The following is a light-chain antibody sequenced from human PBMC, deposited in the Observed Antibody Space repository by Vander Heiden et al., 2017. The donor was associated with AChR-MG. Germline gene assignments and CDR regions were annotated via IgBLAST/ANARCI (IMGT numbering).Light chain of an antibody. CDR3: QQFHDYPLT. V-gene: IGKV1-5*03. J-gene: IGKJ4*01. CDR2: KAS. CDR1: QSVNSW. Sequence: DIQMTQSPSTLSASVGDRVPITCRASQSVNSWLAWYQQKPGRAPKLLISKASTLESGVPSRFSGSGSGTELTLTISSLQPDDFATYYCQQFHDYPLTFGGGTKVEIK.